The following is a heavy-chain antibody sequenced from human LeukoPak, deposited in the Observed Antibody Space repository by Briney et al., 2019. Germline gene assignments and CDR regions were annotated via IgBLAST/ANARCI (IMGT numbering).Heavy chain of an antibody. CDR2: ISAYNGNT. CDR3: ATGGLGAVAGTGPPQGYFDY. J-gene: IGHJ4*02. CDR1: GYTFTSYG. Sequence: ASVKVSCKASGYTFTSYGISWVRQAPGQGLEWMGWISAYNGNTIYAQKFQGRVTMTEDTSTDTAYMELSSLRSEDTAVYYCATGGLGAVAGTGPPQGYFDYWGQGTLVTVSS. D-gene: IGHD6-19*01. V-gene: IGHV1-18*01.